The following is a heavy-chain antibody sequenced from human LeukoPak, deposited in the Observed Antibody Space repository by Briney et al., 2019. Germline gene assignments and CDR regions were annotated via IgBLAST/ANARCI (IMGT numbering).Heavy chain of an antibody. CDR1: GFTFSSYE. Sequence: GGSLRLSCAASGFTFSSYEMNWVRQAPGKGLEWVSYISSSGSTIYYADSVKGRFTISRDNAKNTLSLQMNSLRAEDTAVYYCARVGDYYGDYVRFDYWGQGNLVTVSS. CDR3: ARVGDYYGDYVRFDY. V-gene: IGHV3-48*03. D-gene: IGHD4-17*01. CDR2: ISSSGSTI. J-gene: IGHJ4*02.